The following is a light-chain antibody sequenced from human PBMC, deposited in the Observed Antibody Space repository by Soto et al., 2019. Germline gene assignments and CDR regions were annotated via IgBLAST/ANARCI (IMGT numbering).Light chain of an antibody. CDR3: SSYTSSSTPLV. Sequence: QPASVSGSPGQSITISCTGTSSDVGGYNYVSWYQQHPGKAPKFLIYDVSNRPSGVSDRFSGSKSGNTASLTISGLQAEDEADYYCSSYTSSSTPLVFGGGTKLTVL. V-gene: IGLV2-14*03. J-gene: IGLJ2*01. CDR2: DVS. CDR1: SSDVGGYNY.